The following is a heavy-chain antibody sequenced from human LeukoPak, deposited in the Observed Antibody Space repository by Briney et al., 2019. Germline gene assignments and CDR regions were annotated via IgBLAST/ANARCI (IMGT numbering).Heavy chain of an antibody. J-gene: IGHJ4*02. CDR2: IYYSGST. CDR1: GGSTSSYY. V-gene: IGHV4-59*08. CDR3: ARLGLSSGSYLDY. Sequence: SETLSLTCTVSGGSTSSYYWSWIRQPPGKGLEWIGYIYYSGSTNYNPSLKSRVTISVDTSKNQFSLKLSSVTAADTAVYYCARLGLSSGSYLDYWGQGTLVTVSS. D-gene: IGHD1-26*01.